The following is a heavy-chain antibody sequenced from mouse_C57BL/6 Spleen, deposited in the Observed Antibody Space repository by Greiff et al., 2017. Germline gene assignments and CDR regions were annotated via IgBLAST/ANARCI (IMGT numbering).Heavy chain of an antibody. CDR2: FHPYNDDT. D-gene: IGHD2-5*01. CDR3: ARGALYSNYAMDY. V-gene: IGHV1-47*01. Sequence: VKLQESGAELVKPGASVKMSCKASGYTFTTYPIEWMKQNHGKSLEWIGNFHPYNDDTKYNEKFKGKATLTVEKSSSTVYLELSRLTSDDSAVYYCARGALYSNYAMDYWGQGTSVTVSS. J-gene: IGHJ4*01. CDR1: GYTFTTYP.